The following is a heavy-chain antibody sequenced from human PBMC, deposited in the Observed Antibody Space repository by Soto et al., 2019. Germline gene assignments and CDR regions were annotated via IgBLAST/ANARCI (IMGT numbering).Heavy chain of an antibody. CDR3: ARSQGRDGDIVLMVYAPSYYYYYYGMDV. CDR1: GFTFSSYA. D-gene: IGHD2-8*01. CDR2: IIPIFGTA. J-gene: IGHJ6*02. V-gene: IGHV1-69*01. Sequence: VQLLESGGGLVQPGGSLRLSCAASGFTFSSYAMSWVRQAPGQGLEWMGGIIPIFGTANYAQKFQGRVTITADESTSTAYMELSSLRSEDTDVYYCARSQGRDGDIVLMVYAPSYYYYYYGMDVWGQGTTVTVSS.